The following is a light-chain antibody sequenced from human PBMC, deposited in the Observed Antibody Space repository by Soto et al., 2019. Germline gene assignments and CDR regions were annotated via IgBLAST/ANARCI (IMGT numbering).Light chain of an antibody. Sequence: DIQMTQSPSTLSASVGDRVTITCRSSQIINRWLAWYQQKPGKAPKLLIYDASSLESGVPSRFSGSGSGTEFTLTISSLQPDDFATYYCQQYNSYWTFGQGTKGDIK. J-gene: IGKJ1*01. CDR1: QIINRW. CDR2: DAS. CDR3: QQYNSYWT. V-gene: IGKV1-5*01.